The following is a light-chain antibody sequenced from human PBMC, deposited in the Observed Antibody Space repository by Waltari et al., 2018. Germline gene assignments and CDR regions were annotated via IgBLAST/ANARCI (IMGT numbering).Light chain of an antibody. Sequence: ELVLTQPPASLPLSPGDSAHLPCRASKRVGRTLAWYQQRPAQAPRLLRYDASRRATGIPDRFSGSGSGTDFSLTISRLEPEDFAVYYCQKYGTRPATFGQGTKVEVK. CDR2: DAS. J-gene: IGKJ1*01. V-gene: IGKV3-20*01. CDR1: KRVGRT. CDR3: QKYGTRPAT.